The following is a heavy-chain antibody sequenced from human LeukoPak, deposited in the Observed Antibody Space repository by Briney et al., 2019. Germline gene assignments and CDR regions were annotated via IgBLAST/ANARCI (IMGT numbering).Heavy chain of an antibody. CDR1: GFTFSSYS. CDR2: ISSSSSYI. Sequence: GGPLRLSCAASGFTFSSYSMNWVRQAPGKGLEWVSSISSSSSYIYYADSVKGRFTISRDNAKNSLYLQINSLRAEDTAVYYCARGTTAVAGNFDYWGQGTLVTVSS. J-gene: IGHJ4*02. V-gene: IGHV3-21*01. D-gene: IGHD6-19*01. CDR3: ARGTTAVAGNFDY.